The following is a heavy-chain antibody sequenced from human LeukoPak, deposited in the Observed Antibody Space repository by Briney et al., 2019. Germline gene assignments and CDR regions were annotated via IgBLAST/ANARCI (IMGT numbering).Heavy chain of an antibody. CDR2: IWYDGSNK. CDR3: ARAAYGSGSQSDL. J-gene: IGHJ5*02. D-gene: IGHD3-10*01. V-gene: IGHV3-33*01. CDR1: GFTFSSYG. Sequence: PGRSLRLSCAASGFTFSSYGMHWVRQAPGKGLEWVAVIWYDGSNKYYADSVKGRFTISRDNSKNTLYLQMNSLRAEDTAVYYCARAAYGSGSQSDLWGQGTLVTVSS.